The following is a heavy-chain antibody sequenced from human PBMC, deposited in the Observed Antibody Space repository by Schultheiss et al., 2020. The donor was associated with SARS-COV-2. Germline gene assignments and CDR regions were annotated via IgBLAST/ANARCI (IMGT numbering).Heavy chain of an antibody. D-gene: IGHD6-6*01. J-gene: IGHJ3*02. CDR1: GGSFSGYY. V-gene: IGHV4-4*07. CDR3: ARDSLSSSFAFDI. Sequence: SETLSLTCAVYGGSFSGYYWSWIRQPAGKGLEWIGRIYTSGSTNYNPSLKSRVTMSVDTSKNQFSLKLSSVTAADTAVYYCARDSLSSSFAFDIWGQGTMVTVSS. CDR2: IYTSGST.